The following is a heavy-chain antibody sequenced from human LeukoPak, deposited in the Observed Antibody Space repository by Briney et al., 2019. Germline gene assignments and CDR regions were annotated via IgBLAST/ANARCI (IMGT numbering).Heavy chain of an antibody. V-gene: IGHV1-69*13. D-gene: IGHD4-11*01. J-gene: IGHJ4*02. CDR2: IIPIFGTA. Sequence: GASVKVSCKASGGTFSSYAISWVRQAPGQGLEWMGGIIPIFGTANYAQKFQGRVTITADESTSTAYMELSSLRSEDTAVYYCATGISNPWYFDYWGQGTLVTVSS. CDR3: ATGISNPWYFDY. CDR1: GGTFSSYA.